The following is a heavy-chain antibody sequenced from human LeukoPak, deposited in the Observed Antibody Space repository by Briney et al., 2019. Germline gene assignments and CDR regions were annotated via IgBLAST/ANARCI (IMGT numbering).Heavy chain of an antibody. D-gene: IGHD2-21*02. V-gene: IGHV4-30-2*01. J-gene: IGHJ3*01. Sequence: SETLSLTCTVSNGSVGSGGYSWSWIRQPPGKGLEWIGYVYHSGATLYNPVLKSRISIPMDRSKNQFSLRLRSLSAADTAVYFWASSHCGGDCFSSVAFDFWGHGTMVTVSS. CDR3: ASSHCGGDCFSSVAFDF. CDR2: VYHSGAT. CDR1: NGSVGSGGYS.